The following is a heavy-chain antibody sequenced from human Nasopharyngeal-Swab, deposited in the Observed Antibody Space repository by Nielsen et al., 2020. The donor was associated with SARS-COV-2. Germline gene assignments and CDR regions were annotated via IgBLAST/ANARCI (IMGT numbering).Heavy chain of an antibody. Sequence: SLKISCAASGFTFDDYAMHWVRQAPGKGLEWVSGISWNSGSIDYADSVKGRFTISRDNAKNSLYLQMNSRRAEDTALYYCAKGGYSYGSDAFDIWGQGTMVTVSS. CDR1: GFTFDDYA. CDR3: AKGGYSYGSDAFDI. V-gene: IGHV3-9*01. CDR2: ISWNSGSI. D-gene: IGHD5-18*01. J-gene: IGHJ3*02.